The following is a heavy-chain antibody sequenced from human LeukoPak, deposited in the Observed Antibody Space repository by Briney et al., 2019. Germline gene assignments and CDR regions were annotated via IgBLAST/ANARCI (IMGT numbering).Heavy chain of an antibody. CDR1: GFTFSSYA. CDR2: ISYDGSNK. J-gene: IGHJ4*02. V-gene: IGHV3-30*04. D-gene: IGHD3-16*01. CDR3: AKDNRLGGAPDY. Sequence: GGSLRLSCAASGFTFSSYAMHWVRQAPGKGLEWVAVISYDGSNKYYADSVKGRFTISRDNSKNTLYLQMNSLRAEDTAVYYCAKDNRLGGAPDYWGQGTLVTVSS.